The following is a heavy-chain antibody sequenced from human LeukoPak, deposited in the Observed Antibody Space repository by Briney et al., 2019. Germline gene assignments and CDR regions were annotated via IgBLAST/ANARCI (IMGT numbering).Heavy chain of an antibody. V-gene: IGHV4-61*02. CDR2: IYSTGST. CDR3: ATIYGGHSGYYYYYYMDV. D-gene: IGHD4-23*01. J-gene: IGHJ6*03. CDR1: GGSISSGSYY. Sequence: SETLSLTCTVSGGSISSGSYYWNWIRQPAGKGLEWIGRIYSTGSTNYNPSLKSRVTISLDTSKNQFSLKLTSVTAADTAVYYCATIYGGHSGYYYYYYMDVWGKGTTVTVSS.